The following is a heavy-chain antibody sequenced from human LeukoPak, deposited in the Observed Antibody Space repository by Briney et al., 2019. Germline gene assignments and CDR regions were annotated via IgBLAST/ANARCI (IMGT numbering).Heavy chain of an antibody. D-gene: IGHD2-2*01. V-gene: IGHV3-23*01. CDR3: ANLEGAVPAALYYYYGMDV. CDR1: GLTFSNYA. J-gene: IGHJ6*02. Sequence: GGSLRLSCAASGLTFSNYAMNWVRQAPGKGLEWVSAISGSGGSTYYADSVKGRFTISRDNSKNTLYLQMNSLRAEDTAVYYCANLEGAVPAALYYYYGMDVWGQGTTVTVSS. CDR2: ISGSGGST.